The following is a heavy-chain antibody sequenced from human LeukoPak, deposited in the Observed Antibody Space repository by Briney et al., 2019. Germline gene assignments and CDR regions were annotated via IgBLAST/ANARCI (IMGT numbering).Heavy chain of an antibody. CDR3: TTGTLTSDY. V-gene: IGHV3-15*01. D-gene: IGHD4-17*01. J-gene: IGHJ4*02. CDR1: GFTFNNAW. Sequence: PGGSLRLSCAASGFTFNNAWMNWVRQAPGKGLEWVGRIKSKSDGGTTDNAAPVKGRFTISKDDSKNTLYLQMNSLKTEDTGIYDCTTGTLTSDYWGQGTLVTVSS. CDR2: IKSKSDGGTT.